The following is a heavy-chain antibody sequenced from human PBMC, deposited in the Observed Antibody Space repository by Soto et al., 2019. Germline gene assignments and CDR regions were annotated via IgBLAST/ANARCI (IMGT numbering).Heavy chain of an antibody. Sequence: SETLSLTCTVSGGSISGYYWSWIRQPPGKGLEWIGEINHSGSTNYNPSLKSRVTISVDTSKNQFSLKLSSVTAADTAVYYCARGRYYYDSSGYPYYYYGMDVWGQGTTVTVSS. J-gene: IGHJ6*02. CDR2: INHSGST. CDR1: GGSISGYY. D-gene: IGHD3-22*01. V-gene: IGHV4-34*01. CDR3: ARGRYYYDSSGYPYYYYGMDV.